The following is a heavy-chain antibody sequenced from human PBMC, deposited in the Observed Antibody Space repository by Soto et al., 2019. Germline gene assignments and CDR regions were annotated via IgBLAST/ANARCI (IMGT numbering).Heavy chain of an antibody. Sequence: EVHLVESGGGLIQPGGSLRLSCAASGFTVGNNYMNWVRQAPGKGLEWVSLMYSGGGTYYPDSVKGRFTMSRDSSKNTLSLQLNCLRAEDTDMYYYTTSPSVGVWGQGTTVTVSS. V-gene: IGHV3-53*01. CDR2: MYSGGGT. J-gene: IGHJ6*02. CDR3: TTSPSVGV. CDR1: GFTVGNNY. D-gene: IGHD6-19*01.